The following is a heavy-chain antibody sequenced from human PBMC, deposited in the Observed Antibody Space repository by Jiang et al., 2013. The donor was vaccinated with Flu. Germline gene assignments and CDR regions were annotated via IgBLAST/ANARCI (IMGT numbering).Heavy chain of an antibody. CDR3: ARDFSFYYFDSSATYRGFDD. J-gene: IGHJ4*02. Sequence: YSISSGYYWGWIRQPPGKGLEWLGSIYHSGMTSYNPSLKSRVTISVDTSRNQFSLRLTSVTAADTAVYYCARDFSFYYFDSSATYRGFDDWGQGTLVTVSS. CDR1: YSISSGYY. D-gene: IGHD3-22*01. V-gene: IGHV4-38-2*02. CDR2: IYHSGMT.